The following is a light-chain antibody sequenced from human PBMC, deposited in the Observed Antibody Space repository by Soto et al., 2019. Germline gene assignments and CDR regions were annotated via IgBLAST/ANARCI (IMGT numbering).Light chain of an antibody. CDR2: GAS. J-gene: IGKJ1*01. V-gene: IGKV3-20*01. CDR3: QQYGNSPWT. Sequence: EIVLTQSPGTLSLSPGERATLSCRASQSLSSSYLAWYQQKPGQAPRLLIYGASNRATGIPDRFSGSGSGTAFTLTISRLAPEDFAVYYCQQYGNSPWTFGQGTKVEIK. CDR1: QSLSSSY.